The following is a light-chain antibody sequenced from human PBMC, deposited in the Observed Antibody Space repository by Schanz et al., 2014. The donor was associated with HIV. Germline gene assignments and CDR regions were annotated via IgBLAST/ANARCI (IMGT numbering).Light chain of an antibody. Sequence: EIVLTQSPGSLSLSPGGRATLSCGASQRLSSSYLAWYQQKRDQPPRLVIYATSTRAAGIPDRFSGTGSGTDFTLTISSLEPEDFATYFCLHYNDFASTFGQGTKLEIK. J-gene: IGKJ2*01. CDR3: LHYNDFAST. CDR2: ATS. CDR1: QRLSSSY. V-gene: IGKV3-20*01.